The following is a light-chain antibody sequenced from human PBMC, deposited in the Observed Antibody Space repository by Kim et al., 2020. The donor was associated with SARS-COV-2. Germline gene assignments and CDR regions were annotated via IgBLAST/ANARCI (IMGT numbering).Light chain of an antibody. CDR1: TSNIGTYY. V-gene: IGLV1-47*01. Sequence: QSVLTQPPSASGTPGQRVTISCSGSTSNIGTYYVYWYQHLPGTAPKLLIFRNDQRHSGVPDRFSGSKSGTSASLAISGLRSEDEADYYCGAWDDNLSAYVFAAGTKVTVL. J-gene: IGLJ1*01. CDR2: RND. CDR3: GAWDDNLSAYV.